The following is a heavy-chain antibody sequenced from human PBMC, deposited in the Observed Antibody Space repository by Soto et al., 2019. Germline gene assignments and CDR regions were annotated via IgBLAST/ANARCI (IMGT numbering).Heavy chain of an antibody. D-gene: IGHD3-10*01. CDR1: GFTFDDYA. Sequence: EVQLVESGGGLVQPGRSLRISCAASGFTFDDYAMHWVRQAPGKGLEWVSGISWNSGSIGYADSVKGRFTISRDNAKNSLYLQMNSLRAEDTALYYCAKLVAEGELLGRMNAFDIWGQGTMVTVSS. J-gene: IGHJ3*02. CDR2: ISWNSGSI. V-gene: IGHV3-9*01. CDR3: AKLVAEGELLGRMNAFDI.